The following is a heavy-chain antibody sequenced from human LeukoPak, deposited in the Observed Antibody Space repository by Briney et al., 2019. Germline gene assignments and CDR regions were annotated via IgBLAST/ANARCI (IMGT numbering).Heavy chain of an antibody. J-gene: IGHJ6*03. Sequence: GGSLRLSCAASEFTFSSSWMTWVRQAPGKGLEWVSTISGSGGSTYYADSVKGRFTISRDNSKNTLYLQMNSLRAEDTAVYYCAKDGLGYYGSGSRYYYYMDVWGKGTTVTISS. D-gene: IGHD3-10*01. CDR1: EFTFSSSW. CDR3: AKDGLGYYGSGSRYYYYMDV. CDR2: ISGSGGST. V-gene: IGHV3-23*01.